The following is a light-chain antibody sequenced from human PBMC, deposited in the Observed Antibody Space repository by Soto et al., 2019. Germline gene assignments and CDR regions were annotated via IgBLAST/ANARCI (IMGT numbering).Light chain of an antibody. J-gene: IGLJ1*01. Sequence: QSVLTQPASVSGSPGQSITISCTGTSSDVGAYNYVSWYQQHPGKAPKLMIYQVSNRPSGISNRFSGSKSGNTASLTISGLQAEQEADYSRSSYKSRSPYVFGTGTKVTV. CDR3: SSYKSRSPYV. CDR2: QVS. V-gene: IGLV2-14*01. CDR1: SSDVGAYNY.